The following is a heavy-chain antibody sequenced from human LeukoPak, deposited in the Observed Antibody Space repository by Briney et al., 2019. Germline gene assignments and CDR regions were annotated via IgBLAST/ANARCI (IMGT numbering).Heavy chain of an antibody. J-gene: IGHJ4*02. Sequence: PSETLSLTCAVYGGSFSGYYWSWIRQPPGKGLGWVGEINHSGSTNYNPSLKSRVTISVDTSKNQFSLKLSSVTAADTAVYYCARGRYYGAGSYYNYWGQGTLVTVSS. D-gene: IGHD3-10*01. CDR1: GGSFSGYY. V-gene: IGHV4-34*01. CDR2: INHSGST. CDR3: ARGRYYGAGSYYNY.